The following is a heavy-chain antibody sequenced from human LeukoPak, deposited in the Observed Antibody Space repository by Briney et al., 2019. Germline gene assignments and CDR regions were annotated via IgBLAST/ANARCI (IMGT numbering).Heavy chain of an antibody. CDR2: ISAYNGNT. D-gene: IGHD1-26*01. J-gene: IGHJ4*02. V-gene: IGHV1-18*01. CDR1: GYTFTSYG. CDR3: ARDRRGSYFNSHFDY. Sequence: AASVKVSCKASGYTFTSYGISWVRQAPGQGLEWMGWISAYNGNTNYAQKLQGRVTMTTDTSTSTAYMEPRSLRSDDTAVYYCARDRRGSYFNSHFDYWGQGTLVTVSS.